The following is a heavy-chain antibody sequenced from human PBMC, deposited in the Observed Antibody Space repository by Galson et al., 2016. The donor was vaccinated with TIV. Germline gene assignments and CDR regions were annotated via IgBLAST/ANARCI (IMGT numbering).Heavy chain of an antibody. J-gene: IGHJ6*02. D-gene: IGHD2-15*01. CDR1: GFTFSSFG. CDR2: IRYDGSRR. CDR3: ASGVVAHTYYFYGMDV. V-gene: IGHV3-30*02. Sequence: SLRLSCAASGFTFSSFGMHWVRQAPGKGLEWVALIRYDGSRRYYADSVKGRFTISRDDSKNTLYLRMNGLRRDDSAVYYCASGVVAHTYYFYGMDVWGQGTTVTVSS.